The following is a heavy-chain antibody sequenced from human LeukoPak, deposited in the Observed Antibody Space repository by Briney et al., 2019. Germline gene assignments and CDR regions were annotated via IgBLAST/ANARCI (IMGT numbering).Heavy chain of an antibody. CDR1: GFTFSSYA. D-gene: IGHD3-22*01. Sequence: GGSLRLSCAASGFTFSSYAMSWVRQAPGKGLEWVSLTSGSGTTTYYADSVKGRFTISRDNSKNTLYLQMNSLRAEDTAVYYCAKGFYDNSASGVFDIWGQGTMVTVSS. V-gene: IGHV3-23*01. J-gene: IGHJ3*02. CDR3: AKGFYDNSASGVFDI. CDR2: TSGSGTTT.